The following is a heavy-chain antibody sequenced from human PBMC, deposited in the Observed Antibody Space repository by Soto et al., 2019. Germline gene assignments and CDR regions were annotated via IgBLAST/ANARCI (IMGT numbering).Heavy chain of an antibody. CDR2: IGGGSGGT. V-gene: IGHV3-23*01. CDR1: GFTFSSHA. J-gene: IGHJ4*02. D-gene: IGHD2-21*01. Sequence: EVQLMESGGGLAQPGGSLRLSCAASGFTFSSHAMSWVRQAPGKGLEWVSTIGGGSGGTYYADSVKGRFTISRDNSKNTQYLQMNSLRVEDTAVYYCARDGEGYWGQGTLVTVSS. CDR3: ARDGEGY.